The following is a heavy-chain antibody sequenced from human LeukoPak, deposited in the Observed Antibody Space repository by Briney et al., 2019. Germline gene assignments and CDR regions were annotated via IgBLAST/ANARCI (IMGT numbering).Heavy chain of an antibody. V-gene: IGHV3-33*01. J-gene: IGHJ6*04. CDR2: IWYDGSNK. CDR1: GFTVSSYG. Sequence: PGGSLRLSCAASGFTVSSYGMHWVRQAPGKGLEWVAVIWYDGSNKYYADSVKGRFTISRDNSKNTLYLQMNSLRAEDTAVYYCARDFSCSSTSCYYYGMDVWGKGTTVTVSS. CDR3: ARDFSCSSTSCYYYGMDV. D-gene: IGHD2-2*01.